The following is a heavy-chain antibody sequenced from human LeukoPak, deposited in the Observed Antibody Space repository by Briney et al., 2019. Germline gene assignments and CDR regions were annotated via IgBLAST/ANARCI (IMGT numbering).Heavy chain of an antibody. V-gene: IGHV3-30*18. CDR2: ISYDGRNK. CDR1: GFTFSNAW. J-gene: IGHJ4*02. D-gene: IGHD6-13*01. CDR3: AKDRDIEAAVYYFDY. Sequence: TGGSLRLSCAASGFTFSNAWMSWVRQAPGKGLEWVAVISYDGRNKYVADSVKGRFTISRDNSKNTLYLQMNSLRSEDTAVFYCAKDRDIEAAVYYFDYWGQGTLVTVSS.